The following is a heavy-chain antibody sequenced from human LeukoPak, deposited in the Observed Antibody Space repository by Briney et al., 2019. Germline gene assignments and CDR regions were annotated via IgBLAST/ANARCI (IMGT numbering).Heavy chain of an antibody. V-gene: IGHV3-48*01. CDR1: GFPFIEYS. Sequence: PGGSLRLSCTASGFPFIEYSMNWVRQVPGKGLEWISYIGIDSGNTKYADSVRGRFTISADKAKNSLYLQMNSLRVEDTAVYYCARDHNYAFYNWGQGTQVSVAS. D-gene: IGHD1-1*01. CDR2: IGIDSGNT. CDR3: ARDHNYAFYN. J-gene: IGHJ4*02.